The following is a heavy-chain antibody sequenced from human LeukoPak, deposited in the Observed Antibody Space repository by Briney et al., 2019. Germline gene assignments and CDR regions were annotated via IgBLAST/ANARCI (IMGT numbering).Heavy chain of an antibody. CDR2: INHSGST. J-gene: IGHJ5*02. Sequence: SETLSLTCAVYGGSFSGYYWSWIRQPPGKGLEWIGEINHSGSTNYNPSLKSRVTISVDTSKNQFSLKLSSVTAADTAVYYCARSGSSGCFAPWGLGPLVTVPS. CDR3: ARSGSSGCFAP. CDR1: GGSFSGYY. V-gene: IGHV4-34*01. D-gene: IGHD3-10*01.